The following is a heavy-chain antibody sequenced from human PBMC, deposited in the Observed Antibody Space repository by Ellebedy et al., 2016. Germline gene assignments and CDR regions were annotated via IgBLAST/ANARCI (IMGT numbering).Heavy chain of an antibody. CDR1: GGSISSGGYS. CDR3: ARLDTIFDWFDP. V-gene: IGHV4-30-2*03. D-gene: IGHD3-3*01. J-gene: IGHJ5*02. Sequence: SETLSLTXAVSGGSISSGGYSWSWIRQPPGKGLEWIGYIYHSGSTYYNPSLKSRVTISVDTSKNQFSLKLSSVTAADTAVYYCARLDTIFDWFDPWGQGTLVTVSS. CDR2: IYHSGST.